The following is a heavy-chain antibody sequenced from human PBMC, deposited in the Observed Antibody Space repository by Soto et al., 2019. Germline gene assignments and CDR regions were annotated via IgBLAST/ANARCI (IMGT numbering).Heavy chain of an antibody. CDR1: GFTFSIYA. CDR3: AKRPRDNWNAADAFDF. D-gene: IGHD1-1*01. Sequence: VQLSESGGGLVQPGGSLRLSCAASGFTFSIYAMSWVRQAPGKGLEWVSAISGSGGSPYYADSVKGRFIISRDNSKNTLYLQMNSLRAEDTAIYYCAKRPRDNWNAADAFDFWGQGTMVTVSS. J-gene: IGHJ3*01. CDR2: ISGSGGSP. V-gene: IGHV3-23*01.